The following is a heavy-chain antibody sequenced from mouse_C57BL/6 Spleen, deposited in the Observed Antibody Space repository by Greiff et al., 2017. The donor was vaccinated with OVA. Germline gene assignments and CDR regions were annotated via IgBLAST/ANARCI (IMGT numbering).Heavy chain of an antibody. CDR1: GFSLSTSGMG. CDR3: ARPYDGYYGCFDY. CDR2: ISWDAAK. V-gene: IGHV8-12*01. Sequence: QVTLKVSGPGILQPSQTLSLTCSFSGFSLSTSGMGVSWIRQPSGMGLEWLAHISWDAAKRYNPFLKSRLTISKDTSRNQIVLKITSVDTADTTTYYCARPYDGYYGCFDYWGQGTTLTVSS. J-gene: IGHJ2*01. D-gene: IGHD2-3*01.